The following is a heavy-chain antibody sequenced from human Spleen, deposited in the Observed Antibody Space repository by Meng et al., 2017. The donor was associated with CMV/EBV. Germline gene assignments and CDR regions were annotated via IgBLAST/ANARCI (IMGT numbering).Heavy chain of an antibody. CDR2: MFYSGRS. J-gene: IGHJ4*02. D-gene: IGHD3-3*01. CDR3: ARGGSDVWSAYLVY. CDR1: GDSISSYY. Sequence: SETLSLTCTVSGDSISSYYWSWIRQPPGKGLEWIGYMFYSGRSNYNPSLKSRVTISVDTSKNQFSLKLSSVTTADTAVYYCARGGSDVWSAYLVYWGQGTLVTVSS. V-gene: IGHV4-59*01.